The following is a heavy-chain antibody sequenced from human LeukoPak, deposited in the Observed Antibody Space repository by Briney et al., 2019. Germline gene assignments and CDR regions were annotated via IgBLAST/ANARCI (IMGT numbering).Heavy chain of an antibody. CDR2: ISAYNGNT. Sequence: GASVKVSCKASGYTFTSYGISWVRQAPGQGLEWMGWISAYNGNTNYAQKLQGRVTMTTDTSTSTAYMELRSLRSDDTAVYYCARDLGSWIQLWSFDYWGQGTLVTVSS. CDR1: GYTFTSYG. V-gene: IGHV1-18*01. D-gene: IGHD5-18*01. J-gene: IGHJ4*02. CDR3: ARDLGSWIQLWSFDY.